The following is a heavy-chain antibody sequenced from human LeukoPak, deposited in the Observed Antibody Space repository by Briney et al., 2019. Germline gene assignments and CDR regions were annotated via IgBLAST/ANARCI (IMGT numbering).Heavy chain of an antibody. CDR1: GFTFSYAW. J-gene: IGHJ4*02. V-gene: IGHV3-23*01. CDR2: ISGSGGST. Sequence: GGSLRLSCAASGFTFSYAWMSWVRQAPGKGLEWVSAISGSGGSTYYADSVKGRFTISRDNSKNTLYLQMNSLRAEDTAVYYCAKVPGGWELLPYDYWGQGTLVTVSS. CDR3: AKVPGGWELLPYDY. D-gene: IGHD1-26*01.